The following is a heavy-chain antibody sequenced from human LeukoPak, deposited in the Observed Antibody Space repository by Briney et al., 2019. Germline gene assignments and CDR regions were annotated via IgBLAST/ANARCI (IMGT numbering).Heavy chain of an antibody. D-gene: IGHD4-17*01. V-gene: IGHV4-34*01. CDR2: INHSGST. CDR3: AREGSMTTVTYFDY. CDR1: GGSFSGYY. Sequence: SETLSLTCAVYGGSFSGYYWSWIRQPPGKGLEWIGEINHSGSTNYNPSLKSRVTISVDTSKNQFSLKLSSVTAADTAVYYCAREGSMTTVTYFDYWGQGTLVTVSS. J-gene: IGHJ4*02.